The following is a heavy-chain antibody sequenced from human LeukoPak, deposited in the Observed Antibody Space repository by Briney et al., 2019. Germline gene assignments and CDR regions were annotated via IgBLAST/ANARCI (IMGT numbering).Heavy chain of an antibody. J-gene: IGHJ4*02. D-gene: IGHD5-18*01. V-gene: IGHV3-21*01. Sequence: GGLLRFSCAAPGFTFSSYGMNWVGQAPGKGLEGVSSISTSSSYIYYADSVKGRFTISRDNARNSLYLQMNSLRAEDTAVYYCARERGRGYSYGYSSFNYWGQGTLVTVSS. CDR2: ISTSSSYI. CDR1: GFTFSSYG. CDR3: ARERGRGYSYGYSSFNY.